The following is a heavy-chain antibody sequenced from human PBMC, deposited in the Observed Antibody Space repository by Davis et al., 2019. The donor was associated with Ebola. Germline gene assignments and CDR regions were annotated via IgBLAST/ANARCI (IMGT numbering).Heavy chain of an antibody. CDR2: IWYDGSNK. CDR1: GFTFSSYG. J-gene: IGHJ6*02. Sequence: PGGSLRLSCAASGFTFSSYGMHWVRQAPGKGLEWVAVIWYDGSNKYYADSVKGRSTISRDNSKNTLYLQMNGLRAEDTAVYYCARDPGVWRKGYYYYYGMDVWGQGTTVTVSS. D-gene: IGHD2-8*01. V-gene: IGHV3-33*01. CDR3: ARDPGVWRKGYYYYYGMDV.